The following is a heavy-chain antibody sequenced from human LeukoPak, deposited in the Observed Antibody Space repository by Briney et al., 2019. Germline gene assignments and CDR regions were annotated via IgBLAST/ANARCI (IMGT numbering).Heavy chain of an antibody. V-gene: IGHV4-59*01. Sequence: SETLSLTCSVSGGSISSYYWSWIRQPPGKGLEWIGFVYYNGSTNYNPSLRSRVTISADTSKNQFSLRLNSVTAADTAVYYCARDCSGGTCYNVILAGMDVWGQGTTATVSS. D-gene: IGHD2-15*01. CDR2: VYYNGST. CDR1: GGSISSYY. J-gene: IGHJ6*02. CDR3: ARDCSGGTCYNVILAGMDV.